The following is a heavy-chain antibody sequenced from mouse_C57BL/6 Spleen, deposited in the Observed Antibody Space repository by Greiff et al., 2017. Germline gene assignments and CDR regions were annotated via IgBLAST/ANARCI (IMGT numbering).Heavy chain of an antibody. D-gene: IGHD1-1*01. CDR3: TRHGSSWYYAMDY. J-gene: IGHJ4*01. CDR1: GYTFTDYE. Sequence: QVQLQQSGAELVRPGASVTLSCKASGYTFTDYEMHWVKQTPVHGLEWIGAIDPETGGTAYNQKFKGKAILTADKSSSTAYMELRSLTSEDSAVYYCTRHGSSWYYAMDYWGQGTSGTVSS. V-gene: IGHV1-15*01. CDR2: IDPETGGT.